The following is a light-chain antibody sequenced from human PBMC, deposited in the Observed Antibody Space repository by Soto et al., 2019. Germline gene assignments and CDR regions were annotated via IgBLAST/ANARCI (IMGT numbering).Light chain of an antibody. J-gene: IGKJ4*01. CDR3: QQYGSPPIT. CDR2: GAS. CDR1: QSVSSSY. V-gene: IGKV3-20*01. Sequence: EIVLTQSPGTLSLSPGERATLSCRASQSVSSSYLAWYQQKPGQAPRLLIYGASSRATGIPDRFSGSGSGTDFTLTISRLGPEDFAVYYCQQYGSPPITFGGGTKVDIK.